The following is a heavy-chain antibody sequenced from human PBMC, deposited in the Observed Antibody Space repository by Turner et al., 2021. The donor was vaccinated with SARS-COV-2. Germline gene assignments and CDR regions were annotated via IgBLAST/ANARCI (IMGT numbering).Heavy chain of an antibody. CDR2: MKTNSGNT. CDR3: ARTFTAMVRVDY. CDR1: GYTLTSYE. V-gene: IGHV1-8*01. J-gene: IGHJ4*02. Sequence: HVQLVQSVAEVNNPGASVKVSCQASGYTLTSYEINWVRQATGQGLEWMGWMKTNSGNTGYAQKFQGRVTMNRNTSISTAYMELSSLRSEDTAVYYCARTFTAMVRVDYWGQGTLVTVSS. D-gene: IGHD5-18*01.